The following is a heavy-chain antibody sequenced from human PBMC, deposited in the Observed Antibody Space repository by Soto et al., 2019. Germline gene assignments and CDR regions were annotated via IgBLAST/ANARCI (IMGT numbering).Heavy chain of an antibody. D-gene: IGHD3-22*01. Sequence: GESLKISCKGSGYSFTSYWIGWVRQMPGKGLEWMGIIYPGDSDTRYSPSFQGQVTISADKSISTAYLQWSSLKASDTAMYYCARDYYDSSGYSLGYYYYGMDVWGQGTTVTVSS. J-gene: IGHJ6*02. CDR3: ARDYYDSSGYSLGYYYYGMDV. CDR1: GYSFTSYW. V-gene: IGHV5-51*01. CDR2: IYPGDSDT.